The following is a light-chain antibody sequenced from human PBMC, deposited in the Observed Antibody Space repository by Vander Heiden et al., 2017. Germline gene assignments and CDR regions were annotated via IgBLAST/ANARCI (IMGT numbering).Light chain of an antibody. CDR3: QSYDSRVSGSV. Sequence: QSVLTQPPSVSGDPGQRGTISCTVNFSNIGAGYDVHWYQQFPETPPRLLIYGNIHRPSGVPDRFSGSKSVTSASLAITGLQAEDEAEYFCQSYDSRVSGSVFGGGTKLTVL. J-gene: IGLJ2*01. V-gene: IGLV1-40*01. CDR1: FSNIGAGYD. CDR2: GNI.